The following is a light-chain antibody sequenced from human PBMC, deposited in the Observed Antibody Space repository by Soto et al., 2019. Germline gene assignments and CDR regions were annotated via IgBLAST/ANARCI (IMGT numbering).Light chain of an antibody. J-gene: IGLJ2*01. CDR2: DNN. Sequence: QSVLTQPPSVSAAPGQKVTISCSGSSSNIGNNYVSWYQQLPGTAPKLLMYDNNKRPSGIPDRFSGSKSGTSATLGITGRQTGDEADYYCGTWDSSLSAVVFGGGTKLTVL. CDR3: GTWDSSLSAVV. CDR1: SSNIGNNY. V-gene: IGLV1-51*01.